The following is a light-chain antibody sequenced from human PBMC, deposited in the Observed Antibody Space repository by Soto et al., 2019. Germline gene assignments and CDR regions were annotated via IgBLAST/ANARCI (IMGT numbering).Light chain of an antibody. V-gene: IGKV3-20*01. Sequence: EIVLTQSPGTLSLSPGDRATLSCRASQSVSSNYLAWYQQKPGQTPRLLIYGASSRATGIPDRFSGSGSATDVTLTISRLEPEDFAVYYCQQYGTSPPLTFGGGTKVEIK. CDR1: QSVSSNY. CDR2: GAS. CDR3: QQYGTSPPLT. J-gene: IGKJ4*01.